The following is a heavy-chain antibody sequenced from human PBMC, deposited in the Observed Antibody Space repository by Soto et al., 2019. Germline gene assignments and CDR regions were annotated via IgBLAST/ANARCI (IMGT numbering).Heavy chain of an antibody. CDR1: GRSVASNSAA. D-gene: IGHD1-1*01. V-gene: IGHV6-1*01. Sequence: RSLTGAVSGRSVASNSAAGNWIKQSPSRGLEWLGRTYYRSKWYNDYAVSVKSRITMNPDTSKNQFSLQLNSVTPEDTAVYYCARDIQFLDAGMAVWGQGTTVTVSS. CDR2: TYYRSKWYN. J-gene: IGHJ6*02. CDR3: ARDIQFLDAGMAV.